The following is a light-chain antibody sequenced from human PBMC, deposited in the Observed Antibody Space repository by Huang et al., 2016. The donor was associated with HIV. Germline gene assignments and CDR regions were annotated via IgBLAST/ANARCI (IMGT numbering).Light chain of an antibody. V-gene: IGKV1-39*01. CDR2: GAS. CDR3: QQSYKAPRT. CDR1: QSINKY. J-gene: IGKJ2*01. Sequence: DIQMTQSPSSLSASVGDRVIISCRASQSINKYLNWYQQMPGKAPKLLIYGASTLQRRNSSRFSGSVSGTDFTLTIGSLQPEDAATYYCQQSYKAPRTFGQGTLLEI.